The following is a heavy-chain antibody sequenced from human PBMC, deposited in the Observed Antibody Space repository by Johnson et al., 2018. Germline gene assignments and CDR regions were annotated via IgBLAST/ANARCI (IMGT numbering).Heavy chain of an antibody. Sequence: QVQLQQWGAGLLKPSETLSLTCAVYGGSFSGYYWSWIRQPPGKGLEWIGEINHSGNTNYSPSLKSRVTISVDTSKNQFSLKLSSVTAADTAVYYCARSRIVVIPAATISHFQHWGQGTLVTVSS. CDR3: ARSRIVVIPAATISHFQH. J-gene: IGHJ1*01. CDR1: GGSFSGYY. V-gene: IGHV4-34*01. CDR2: INHSGNT. D-gene: IGHD2-2*01.